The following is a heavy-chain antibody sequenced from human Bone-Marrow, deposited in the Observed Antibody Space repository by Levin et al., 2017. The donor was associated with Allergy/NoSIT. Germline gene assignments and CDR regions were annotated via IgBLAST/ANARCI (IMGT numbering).Heavy chain of an antibody. CDR3: ARETYCSEGSCSQ. V-gene: IGHV4-61*01. J-gene: IGHJ4*02. Sequence: SCTVSGGSVTRGSYYWSWIRQSPGKGLEWIGYIYYTGSTSYSPSLKSRVTISVGTSENQFSLRLRSVTAADTAVYYCARETYCSEGSCSQWGQGILVTVSS. CDR1: GGSVTRGSYY. D-gene: IGHD2-15*01. CDR2: IYYTGST.